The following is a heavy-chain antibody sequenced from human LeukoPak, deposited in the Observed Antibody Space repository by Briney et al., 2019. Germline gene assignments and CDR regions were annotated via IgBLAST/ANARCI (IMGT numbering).Heavy chain of an antibody. Sequence: ASVKVSCKASGYSFSTFDINWVRPAPGQGLEWMGWMNPNTGKTGYAQKFQGRVTIIGNSSRSTVDMELSSLTTDDTAVYYCARGPLTGEHYHYYMDVWGKGTTVTVSS. CDR1: GYSFSTFD. D-gene: IGHD7-27*01. V-gene: IGHV1-8*03. CDR2: MNPNTGKT. CDR3: ARGPLTGEHYHYYMDV. J-gene: IGHJ6*03.